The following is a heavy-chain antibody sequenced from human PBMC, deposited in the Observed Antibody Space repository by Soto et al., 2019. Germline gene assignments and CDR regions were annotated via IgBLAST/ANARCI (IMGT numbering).Heavy chain of an antibody. CDR3: ARFYYDSSGYLPSPYYYYYGMDV. D-gene: IGHD3-22*01. V-gene: IGHV3-21*05. CDR1: GFTFSSYS. CDR2: MSSSRSEI. Sequence: PGGSLRLSCAASGFTFSSYSRNWVRQDTGKGLEWVSYMSSSRSEIYYVDSVKGRFTISRDNAKNSLYLQMNSLRAEDTAVYYCARFYYDSSGYLPSPYYYYYGMDVWGQGTTVTVSS. J-gene: IGHJ6*02.